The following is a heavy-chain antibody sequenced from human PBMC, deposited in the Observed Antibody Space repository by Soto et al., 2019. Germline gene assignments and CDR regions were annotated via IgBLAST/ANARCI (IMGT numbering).Heavy chain of an antibody. D-gene: IGHD2-2*01. Sequence: GGSLRLSCAASGFTFSTYWMSWVRQAPGKGLEWVANLKQDGRESHYMDSVKGRFTISRDNAKNSLYLQMNSLRVEDTAVYYCVRDTSPRCADCWGQGTLVTVSS. CDR3: VRDTSPRCADC. CDR1: GFTFSTYW. V-gene: IGHV3-7*01. J-gene: IGHJ4*02. CDR2: LKQDGRES.